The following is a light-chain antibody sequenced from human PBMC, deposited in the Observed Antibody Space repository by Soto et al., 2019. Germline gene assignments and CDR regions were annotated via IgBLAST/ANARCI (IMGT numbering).Light chain of an antibody. CDR1: QSVSSY. Sequence: ELVLTQSPATLSLSPGERATLSCRASQSVSSYLAWYQQKPGQAPRLLIYDASNRDTGVPARFSGSGSGTNFTLTISSLEPEDFAVYYCRQRSNWPITFGQGTHWRL. V-gene: IGKV3-11*01. CDR2: DAS. J-gene: IGKJ5*01. CDR3: RQRSNWPIT.